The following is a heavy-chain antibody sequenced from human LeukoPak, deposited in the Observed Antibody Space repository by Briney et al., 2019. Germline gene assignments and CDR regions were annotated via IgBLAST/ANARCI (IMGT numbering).Heavy chain of an antibody. CDR1: GYTFIAYY. CDR3: ARVRRELLDYSFDY. CDR2: VNPASGGT. Sequence: ASVKVSCKASGYTFIAYYMHWVRQAPGQGLEWMGWVNPASGGTIYAQKVQGRVTMTTDTSTAYMELRSLRTDDTAVYYCARVRRELLDYSFDYWGQGNLVTVSS. D-gene: IGHD3-10*01. V-gene: IGHV1-2*02. J-gene: IGHJ4*02.